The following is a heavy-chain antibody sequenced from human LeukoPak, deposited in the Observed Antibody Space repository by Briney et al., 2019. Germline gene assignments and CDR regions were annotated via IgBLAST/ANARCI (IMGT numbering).Heavy chain of an antibody. D-gene: IGHD6-19*01. CDR1: GFTFSSYG. Sequence: PGGSLRLSCAASGFTFSSYGMHWVRQAPGKGLEWVAFIRYDGSNKYYADSVKGRFTISRDNSKNTLYLQMNSLRAEDTAVYYCAKGPSAVPPFDYWGQGTLVTVSS. CDR3: AKGPSAVPPFDY. V-gene: IGHV3-30*02. J-gene: IGHJ4*02. CDR2: IRYDGSNK.